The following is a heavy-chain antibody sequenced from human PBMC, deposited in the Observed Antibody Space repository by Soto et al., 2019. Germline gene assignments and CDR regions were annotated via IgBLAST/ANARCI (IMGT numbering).Heavy chain of an antibody. CDR1: GFTFSSYG. CDR2: IWYDGSNK. V-gene: IGHV3-33*01. CDR3: ARRAMVNYFDY. J-gene: IGHJ4*02. Sequence: GGSLTLSCAASGFTFSSYGMHWVRQAPGKGLEWVAVIWYDGSNKYYADSVKGRFTISRDNSKNTLYLQMNSLRAEDTAVYYCARRAMVNYFDYWGQATLVTVSS. D-gene: IGHD5-18*01.